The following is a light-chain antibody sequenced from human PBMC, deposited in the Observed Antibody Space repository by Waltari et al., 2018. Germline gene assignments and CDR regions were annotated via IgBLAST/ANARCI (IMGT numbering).Light chain of an antibody. J-gene: IGKJ2*03. CDR2: GAS. Sequence: ALQMTQSPSSLSASVGYRVTITCRASQGIGNHLGWYQHKPGKAPKVLIYGASTLESGVPSRFSGSGSGTDFTLTISSLQPEDFATYYCLQDFNYPRSFGQGTKLALK. CDR3: LQDFNYPRS. V-gene: IGKV1-6*01. CDR1: QGIGNH.